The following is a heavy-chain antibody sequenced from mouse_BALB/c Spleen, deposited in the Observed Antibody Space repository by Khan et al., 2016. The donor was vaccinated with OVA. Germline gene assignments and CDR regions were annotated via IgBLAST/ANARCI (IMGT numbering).Heavy chain of an antibody. D-gene: IGHD1-1*01. V-gene: IGHV3-2*02. CDR3: ARVYGGDFDY. Sequence: VQLKESGPGLVKPSQSLSLTCTVTGYSITTDYAWNWIRQFPGNKLEWMGYISYSGNTKYNPSLKSRISINRDTSKNQFFLQLKSVTTEDTARYYCARVYGGDFDYWGQGTTLTVSS. CDR1: GYSITTDYA. J-gene: IGHJ2*01. CDR2: ISYSGNT.